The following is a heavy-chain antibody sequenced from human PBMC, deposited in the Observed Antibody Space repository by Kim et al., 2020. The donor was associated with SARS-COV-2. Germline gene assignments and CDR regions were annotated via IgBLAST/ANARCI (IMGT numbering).Heavy chain of an antibody. J-gene: IGHJ6*02. CDR3: AREEVIVVVPAAILQPYYYYYGMDV. V-gene: IGHV3-33*01. Sequence: GGSLRLSCAASGFTFSSYGMHWVRQAPGKGLEWVAVIWYDGSNKYYADSVKGRFTISRDNSKNTLYLQMNSLRAEDTAVYYCAREEVIVVVPAAILQPYYYYYGMDVWGQGTTVTVSS. CDR1: GFTFSSYG. D-gene: IGHD2-2*01. CDR2: IWYDGSNK.